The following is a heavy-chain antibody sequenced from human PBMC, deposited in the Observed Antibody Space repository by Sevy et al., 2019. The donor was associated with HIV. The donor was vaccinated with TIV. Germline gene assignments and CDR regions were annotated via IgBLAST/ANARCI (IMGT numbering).Heavy chain of an antibody. Sequence: ASVKVSCKASGGTFSSYAISWVRQAPGQGLEWMGGIIPILGTANYAQKFQGRVTITGAESTSTAYMELSSLRSEDTAVYYGARDSTATAPGDYWGQGTLVTVSS. CDR2: IIPILGTA. D-gene: IGHD6-25*01. CDR1: GGTFSSYA. V-gene: IGHV1-69*13. CDR3: ARDSTATAPGDY. J-gene: IGHJ4*02.